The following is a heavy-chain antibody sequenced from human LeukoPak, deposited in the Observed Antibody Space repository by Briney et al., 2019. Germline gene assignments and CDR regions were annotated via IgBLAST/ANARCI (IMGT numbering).Heavy chain of an antibody. D-gene: IGHD2-2*01. Sequence: GRSLRLSCAASGFAFSSYAMSWVRQAPGKGLEWVSVISGSGGSTYYADSVKGRFTISRDNSKNTLYLQMNSLRAEDTALYYCAKGDYCSSTSCPLGYWGQGTLVTVSS. J-gene: IGHJ4*02. V-gene: IGHV3-23*01. CDR2: ISGSGGST. CDR3: AKGDYCSSTSCPLGY. CDR1: GFAFSSYA.